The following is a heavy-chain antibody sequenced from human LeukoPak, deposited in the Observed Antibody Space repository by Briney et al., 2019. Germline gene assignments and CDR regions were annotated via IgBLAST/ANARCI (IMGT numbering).Heavy chain of an antibody. D-gene: IGHD6-19*01. V-gene: IGHV3-30*02. Sequence: GGSLRLSCAASGFSFSTFGMHWFRQAPGKGLEWVALIPSDGSQNYYLDSVKGRFTISRDNSKNMLYLQMNSLRTEDTAMYYCAKQEYSSGWYNAFDIWGQGTKVTASS. CDR1: GFSFSTFG. CDR2: IPSDGSQN. J-gene: IGHJ3*02. CDR3: AKQEYSSGWYNAFDI.